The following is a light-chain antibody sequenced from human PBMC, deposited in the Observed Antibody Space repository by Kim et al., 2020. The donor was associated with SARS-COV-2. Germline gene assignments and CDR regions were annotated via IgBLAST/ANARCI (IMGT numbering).Light chain of an antibody. CDR3: SSYEGSNNLV. CDR2: EVN. CDR1: SSDIGGYNY. J-gene: IGLJ3*02. Sequence: GQSVTISCTGTSSDIGGYNYVSWYQHHPGKAPKLMIYEVNNRPSGVPDRFSGSKSGNTASLTVSGLQAEDEADYYCSSYEGSNNLVFGGGTQLTVL. V-gene: IGLV2-8*01.